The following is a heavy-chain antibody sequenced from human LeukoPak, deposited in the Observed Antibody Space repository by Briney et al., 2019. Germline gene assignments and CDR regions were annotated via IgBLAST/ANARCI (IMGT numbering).Heavy chain of an antibody. CDR3: ARPRLEYCSGGSCFDAFDI. CDR2: IKQDGSEK. D-gene: IGHD2-15*01. V-gene: IGHV3-7*03. J-gene: IGHJ3*02. CDR1: GFTFSSYW. Sequence: GGSLRLSCAASGFTFSSYWMSWVRQAPGKGLEWVANIKQDGSEKYYVDSVKGRFTISRDNAKNSLYLQMNSPRAEDTAIYSCARPRLEYCSGGSCFDAFDIWGQGTMVTVSS.